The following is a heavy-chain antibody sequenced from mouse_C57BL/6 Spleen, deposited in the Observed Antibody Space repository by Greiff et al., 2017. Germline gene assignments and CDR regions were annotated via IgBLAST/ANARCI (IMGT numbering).Heavy chain of an antibody. Sequence: EVQLVESGPGLAKPSQTLTLTCSVTGYSITSDYWNWIRKFPGNKLEYMGYISYSGSTYYNPSLKSRISITRDTSKNQYYLQLNSVTTEDTATYYCARRSPSYYDYDNYAMDYWGQGTSVTVSS. CDR3: ARRSPSYYDYDNYAMDY. CDR1: GYSITSDY. D-gene: IGHD2-4*01. CDR2: ISYSGST. V-gene: IGHV3-8*01. J-gene: IGHJ4*01.